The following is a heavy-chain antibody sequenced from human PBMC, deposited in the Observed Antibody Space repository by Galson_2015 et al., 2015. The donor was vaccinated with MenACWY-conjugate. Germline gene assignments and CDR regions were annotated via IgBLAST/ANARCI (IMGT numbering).Heavy chain of an antibody. Sequence: SLRLSCAGSGFIFTDYDMQWVRQAPGKGLEYVSAISTYGGSTYYADSVKGRFTISRDNSKNMLFLQMGSLRVEDTAVYYCARKDGATYGYNDYWGQGTLVIVSS. CDR3: ARKDGATYGYNDY. V-gene: IGHV3-64*02. CDR1: GFIFTDYD. CDR2: ISTYGGST. D-gene: IGHD5-18*01. J-gene: IGHJ4*02.